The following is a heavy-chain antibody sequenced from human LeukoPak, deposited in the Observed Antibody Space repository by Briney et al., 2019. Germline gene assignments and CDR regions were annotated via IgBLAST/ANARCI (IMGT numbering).Heavy chain of an antibody. Sequence: ASVKVSCKASGYSFTSHYMHWVRQAPGQGLEWMGWISAYNGNTNYAQKLQGRVTMTTDTSTSTAYMELRSLRSDDTAVYYCARAKAAAGTPIDYWGQGTLVTVSS. D-gene: IGHD6-13*01. CDR3: ARAKAAAGTPIDY. CDR1: GYSFTSHY. V-gene: IGHV1-18*04. CDR2: ISAYNGNT. J-gene: IGHJ4*02.